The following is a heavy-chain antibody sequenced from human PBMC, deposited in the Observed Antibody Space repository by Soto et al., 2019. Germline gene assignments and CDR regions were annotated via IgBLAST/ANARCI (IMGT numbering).Heavy chain of an antibody. CDR2: ISAYNGNT. V-gene: IGHV1-18*01. Sequence: ASVKVSCKASGYTFTSYGISWVRQAPGQGLEWMGWISAYNGNTNYAQKLQGRVTMTTDTSTSTAYMDLRSLRSDDTAVYYCARCTMVRGVIIPISVVWFDPWGQGTLVTVSS. CDR1: GYTFTSYG. D-gene: IGHD3-10*01. CDR3: ARCTMVRGVIIPISVVWFDP. J-gene: IGHJ5*02.